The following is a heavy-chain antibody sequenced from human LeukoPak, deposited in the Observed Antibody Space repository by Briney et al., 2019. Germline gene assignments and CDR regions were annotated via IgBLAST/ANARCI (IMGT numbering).Heavy chain of an antibody. CDR1: GGTFSSYA. CDR2: IIPIFGIA. CDR3: ARATEIVGAANLDP. D-gene: IGHD1-26*01. V-gene: IGHV1-69*04. Sequence: ASVKVSCKASGGTFSSYAISWVRQAPGQGLEWMGRIIPIFGIANYAQKFQGGVTITADKSTSTAYMELSSLRSEDTAVYYCARATEIVGAANLDPWGQGTLVTVSS. J-gene: IGHJ5*02.